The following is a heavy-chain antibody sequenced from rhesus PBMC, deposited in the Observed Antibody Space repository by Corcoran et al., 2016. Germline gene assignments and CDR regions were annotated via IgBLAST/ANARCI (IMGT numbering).Heavy chain of an antibody. V-gene: IGHV4-169*02. D-gene: IGHD1-14*01. Sequence: QLQLQESGPGLVKPSETLSVTCAVSGGSISSSYWSWIRQAPGKGLGWIGYIYGSGSSTNYNPSPKRRVTLSVATSTKQRSLKLSAGTAADTAVYYGASGGRRGFDYWGQGVLVTVS. CDR1: GGSISSSY. CDR2: IYGSGSST. J-gene: IGHJ4*01. CDR3: ASGGRRGFDY.